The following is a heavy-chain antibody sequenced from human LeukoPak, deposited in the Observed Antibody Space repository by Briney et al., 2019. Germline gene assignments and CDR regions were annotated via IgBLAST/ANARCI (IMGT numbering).Heavy chain of an antibody. J-gene: IGHJ3*02. Sequence: GESLRLSCAASGFTFDDYGMSWVRQAPGKGLEWVSGINWNGGSTGYADSVKGRFTISRDNAKNSLYLQMNSLRAEDTALYYCASFSGASSTSCYGAFDIWGQGTMVTVSS. D-gene: IGHD2-2*01. V-gene: IGHV3-20*04. CDR1: GFTFDDYG. CDR3: ASFSGASSTSCYGAFDI. CDR2: INWNGGST.